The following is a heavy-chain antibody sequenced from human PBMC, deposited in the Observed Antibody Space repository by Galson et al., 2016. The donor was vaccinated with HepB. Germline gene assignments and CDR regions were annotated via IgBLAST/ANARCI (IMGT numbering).Heavy chain of an antibody. V-gene: IGHV2-5*01. D-gene: IGHD2-21*02. CDR2: IYWNAQK. J-gene: IGHJ5*02. Sequence: PALVKPTQTLTLTCPFSGFSLSTGGVGVGWSRQPPGKALEWLALIYWNAQKRYNPPLDIRLTIPRDTSKNQVVLTMTTMDPVDTATYYCAHRALCGGDCHTDWFDPWGQGTLVTVSS. CDR3: AHRALCGGDCHTDWFDP. CDR1: GFSLSTGGVG.